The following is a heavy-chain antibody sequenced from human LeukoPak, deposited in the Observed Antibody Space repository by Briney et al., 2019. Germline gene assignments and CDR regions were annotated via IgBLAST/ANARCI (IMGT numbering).Heavy chain of an antibody. CDR1: GYTFTSYG. CDR3: ARDRVEMVPRDAFDI. D-gene: IGHD5-24*01. CDR2: ISAYNGNT. Sequence: GASVKVSCKASGYTFTSYGISWVRQAPGQGLEWMGWISAYNGNTNYAQKLQGRVTMTTDTSTTTAYMELRSLRSDDTAVYYCARDRVEMVPRDAFDIWGQGTMVTVSP. J-gene: IGHJ3*02. V-gene: IGHV1-18*01.